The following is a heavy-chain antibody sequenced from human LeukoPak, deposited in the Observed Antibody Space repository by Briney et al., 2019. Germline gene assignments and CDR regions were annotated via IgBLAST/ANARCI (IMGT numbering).Heavy chain of an antibody. V-gene: IGHV4-30-2*01. CDR3: ARGNAVVVPAFPRYFDY. Sequence: PSETLSLTCTVSGGSISSGGYYWSWIRQPPGKGLEWIGYIYHSGSTYDNPSLKSRVTISVDRSKNQFSLKLSSVTAADTAVYYCARGNAVVVPAFPRYFDYWGQGTLVTVSS. CDR2: IYHSGST. CDR1: GGSISSGGYY. J-gene: IGHJ4*02. D-gene: IGHD2-2*01.